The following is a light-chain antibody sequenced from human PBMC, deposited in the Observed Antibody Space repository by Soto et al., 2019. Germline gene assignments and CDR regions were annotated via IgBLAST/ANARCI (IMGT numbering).Light chain of an antibody. J-gene: IGLJ2*01. CDR1: SSDVGGYNY. CDR2: DVT. CDR3: GSYAGRYGVL. Sequence: QSALTQPRSVSGSPGQSVTISCTGTSSDVGGYNYVSWYLEHPGKAPKIMIYDVTKWPSGFPDRFSGSKSGNTASLAISVLQADDEADYYCGSYAGRYGVLFGGGTELTV. V-gene: IGLV2-11*01.